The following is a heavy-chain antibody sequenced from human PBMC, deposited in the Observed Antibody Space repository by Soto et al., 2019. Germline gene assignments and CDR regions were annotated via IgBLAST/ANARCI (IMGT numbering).Heavy chain of an antibody. CDR2: IRASAGTT. Sequence: EVQLLESGGGLVQPGGSLRLSCAASGSTFSSYAMTWVRQAPGKGLEWVSTIRASAGTTFYADSVKGRFTISRDNSKNTVYLQMNSLKAEDRALYFCAKGGYTTYYECWGQGTLVTVSS. CDR1: GSTFSSYA. D-gene: IGHD5-18*01. CDR3: AKGGYTTYYEC. J-gene: IGHJ4*02. V-gene: IGHV3-23*01.